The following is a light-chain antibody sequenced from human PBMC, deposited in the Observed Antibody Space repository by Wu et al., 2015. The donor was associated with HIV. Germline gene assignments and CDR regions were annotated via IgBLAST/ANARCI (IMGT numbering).Light chain of an antibody. J-gene: IGKJ4*01. CDR2: DAS. Sequence: EIVMTQSPATLSVSPGERATLSCRASQSISNNLAWYQQKPGQSPRLLIYDASTRATGIPARITGSGSGTEFTLTISSTQSEDYAVYYCQQYNKWPPLTFGGGTKVEFK. CDR3: QQYNKWPPLT. CDR1: QSISNN. V-gene: IGKV3-15*01.